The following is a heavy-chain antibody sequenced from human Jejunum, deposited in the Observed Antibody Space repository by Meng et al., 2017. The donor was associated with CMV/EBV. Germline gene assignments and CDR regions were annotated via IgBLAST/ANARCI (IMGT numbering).Heavy chain of an antibody. J-gene: IGHJ4*02. CDR1: VGSLICTNW. CDR2: IFHSGAT. Sequence: TLSLTCVVSVGSLICTNWLNWVRQPPGGGLAWIGEIFHSGATNYNPSLKSRATLSIDNSKNQFSLKLTSVTVADTAVYFCGDPPAGYWGQGVLVTVSS. V-gene: IGHV4-4*01. CDR3: GDPPAGY.